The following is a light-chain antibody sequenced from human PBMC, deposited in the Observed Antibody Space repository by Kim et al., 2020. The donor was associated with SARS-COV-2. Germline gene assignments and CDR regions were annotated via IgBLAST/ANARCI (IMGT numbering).Light chain of an antibody. V-gene: IGLV2-14*03. J-gene: IGLJ3*02. CDR2: DVT. CDR3: SSLTTGSTWV. Sequence: QSALTQPASVSGSPGQSISISCTGSSSDIGAFDYVSWYQQYPGKAPKVIIYDVTNRPSGVSNRFSGSKSGNTASLTISGLQAEDEASYYCSSLTTGSTWVFGGGTQLTVL. CDR1: SSDIGAFDY.